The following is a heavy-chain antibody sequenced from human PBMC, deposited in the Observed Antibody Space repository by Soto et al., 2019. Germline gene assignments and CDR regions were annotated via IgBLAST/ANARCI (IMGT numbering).Heavy chain of an antibody. Sequence: TLSLTCTVSGGSISSYYWSWIRQPPGKGLEWIGYIYYSGSTNYNPSLKSRVTISVDTSKNQFSLKLSSVTAADTAVYYCARDLWGYCGTDCYPLDVWGQGTTVTVAS. D-gene: IGHD2-21*02. CDR2: IYYSGST. CDR3: ARDLWGYCGTDCYPLDV. V-gene: IGHV4-59*01. CDR1: GGSISSYY. J-gene: IGHJ6*02.